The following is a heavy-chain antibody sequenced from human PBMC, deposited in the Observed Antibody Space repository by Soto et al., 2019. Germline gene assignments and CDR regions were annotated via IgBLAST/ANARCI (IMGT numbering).Heavy chain of an antibody. J-gene: IGHJ3*02. CDR2: IYYSGST. CDR1: GGSISSYY. Sequence: ASKNLSLTCTVSGGSISSYYWSWIRQPPGKGLEWIGYIYYSGSTNYNPSLKSRVTISVDTSKNQFSLKLSSVTAADTAVDYCARVKFKTSELRLVAFDIWVQATMVTVS. V-gene: IGHV4-59*01. D-gene: IGHD1-26*01. CDR3: ARVKFKTSELRLVAFDI.